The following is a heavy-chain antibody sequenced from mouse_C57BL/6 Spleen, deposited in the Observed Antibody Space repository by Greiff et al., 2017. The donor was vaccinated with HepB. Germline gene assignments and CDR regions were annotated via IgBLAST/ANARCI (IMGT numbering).Heavy chain of an antibody. D-gene: IGHD1-1*01. CDR2: IDPNSGGT. V-gene: IGHV1-72*01. CDR1: GYTFTSYW. J-gene: IGHJ1*03. CDR3: AREGFITTVVGYFDV. Sequence: VQLQQSGAELVKPGASVKLSCKASGYTFTSYWMHWVKQRPGRGLEWIGRIDPNSGGTKYNEKFKSKATLTVDKPSSTAYMQLSSLTSEDSAVYYCAREGFITTVVGYFDVWGTGTTVTVSS.